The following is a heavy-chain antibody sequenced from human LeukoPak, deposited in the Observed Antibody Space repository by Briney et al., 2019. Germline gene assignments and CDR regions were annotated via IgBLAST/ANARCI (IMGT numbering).Heavy chain of an antibody. CDR1: GFTFSRSA. Sequence: GGSLRLSCAASGFTFSRSAMTWVRQTPGKGLDWVSSISSSGNTYYADSVKGRFTISRDNSKNMLYLQMNSLRAEDTAVYYCVKGRISEDGLDLWGQGTLVTVSS. V-gene: IGHV3-23*01. CDR3: VKGRISEDGLDL. J-gene: IGHJ4*02. D-gene: IGHD6-13*01. CDR2: ISSSGNT.